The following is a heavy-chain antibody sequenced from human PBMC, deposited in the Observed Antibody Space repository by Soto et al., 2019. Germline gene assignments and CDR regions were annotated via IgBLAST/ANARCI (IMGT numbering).Heavy chain of an antibody. CDR3: ARDSRGIVGANYRFDI. CDR2: IYYSGST. J-gene: IGHJ3*02. Sequence: SETLSLTCTVSGGSISSSSYYWDWIRQPPGKGLEWIGSIYYSGSTYYKPSLKSRVTTSVDTSKKQFSLNLSSMTAADTAVYYCARDSRGIVGANYRFDIWGQGTMVT. V-gene: IGHV4-39*02. CDR1: GGSISSSSYY. D-gene: IGHD1-26*01.